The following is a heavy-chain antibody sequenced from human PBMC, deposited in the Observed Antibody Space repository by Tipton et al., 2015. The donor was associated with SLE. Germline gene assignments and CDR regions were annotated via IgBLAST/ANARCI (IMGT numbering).Heavy chain of an antibody. CDR1: GYSISSGYY. Sequence: TLSLTCAVSGYSISSGYYWGWIRQPPGKGLEWIGSIYYSGSTYYNPSLKSRVTISVDTSKNQFSLKLSSVTAADTAVYYCARALGYCSGGSCYSDYWGQGTTVTVSS. V-gene: IGHV4-38-2*01. D-gene: IGHD2-15*01. J-gene: IGHJ4*03. CDR2: IYYSGST. CDR3: ARALGYCSGGSCYSDY.